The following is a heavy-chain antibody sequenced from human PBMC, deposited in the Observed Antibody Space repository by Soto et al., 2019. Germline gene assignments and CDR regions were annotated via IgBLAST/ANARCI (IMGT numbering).Heavy chain of an antibody. V-gene: IGHV3-15*01. CDR2: IKTKPDDGTI. Sequence: GGSLRLSCAASGLIFSDVWMTWVRQAPGKGLEWVGRIKTKPDDGTIDYAAPVRGRFIISRDDSKNTLYLQMTSLTPDDTGVYYCTTSNLGVDYWGPGALVTVSS. D-gene: IGHD3-16*01. CDR3: TTSNLGVDY. CDR1: GLIFSDVW. J-gene: IGHJ4*02.